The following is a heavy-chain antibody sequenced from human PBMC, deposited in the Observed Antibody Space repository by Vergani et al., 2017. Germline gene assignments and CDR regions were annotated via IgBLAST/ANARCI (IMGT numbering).Heavy chain of an antibody. CDR1: GGSINPSSSF. V-gene: IGHV4-39*02. J-gene: IGHJ4*02. CDR3: ARDSAVGGTFDS. Sequence: QVQLQESGPGLVKPSETLSLTCSVSGGSINPSSSFWGWIRQSPGKGLEWIGSINYVGRTYYIPSLQSRATVFVDTSKNQFSLNLTSVTAADTAVYYCARDSAVGGTFDSWGQGTLVSVSS. D-gene: IGHD1-26*01. CDR2: INYVGRT.